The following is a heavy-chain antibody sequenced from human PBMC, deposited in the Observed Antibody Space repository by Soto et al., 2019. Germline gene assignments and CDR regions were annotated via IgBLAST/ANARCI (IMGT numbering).Heavy chain of an antibody. Sequence: GGSLRLSCAASGFTFSSYSMNWVRQAPGKGLEKVARISNSSSTTYYADSVKGRFTISRGNSKNTLYLQMNGLRADDTALYFCAKSRVFIGAIVTLLDSWGQGTQVTVSS. D-gene: IGHD3-16*02. CDR1: GFTFSSYS. CDR3: AKSRVFIGAIVTLLDS. J-gene: IGHJ4*02. V-gene: IGHV3-48*01. CDR2: ISNSSSTT.